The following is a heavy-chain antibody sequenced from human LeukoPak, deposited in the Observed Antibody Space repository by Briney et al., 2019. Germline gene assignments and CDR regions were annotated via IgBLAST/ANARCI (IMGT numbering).Heavy chain of an antibody. CDR3: ARGKYDFWSGYLDY. D-gene: IGHD3-3*01. J-gene: IGHJ4*02. CDR2: IYTSGST. Sequence: SQTLSLTCTVSGGSISSGSYYWSWIRQPAGKGLEWIGRIYTSGSTNYNPSLKSRVTISVDTSKNQFSLKLSSVTAADTAVYYCARGKYDFWSGYLDYWGQGTLVTVSS. CDR1: GGSISSGSYY. V-gene: IGHV4-61*02.